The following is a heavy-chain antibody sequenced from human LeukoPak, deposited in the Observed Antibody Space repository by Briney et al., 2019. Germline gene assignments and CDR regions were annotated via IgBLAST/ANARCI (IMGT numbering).Heavy chain of an antibody. CDR3: ARGYGPLPYYYYGMDV. V-gene: IGHV4-34*01. CDR1: GGSFSGYY. Sequence: SETLSLTCAVYGGSFSGYYWSWIRQPPGKGLEWIGEINHSGSTNYNPSLKSRVTISVDTSKNQFSLKLSSVTAADTAVCYCARGYGPLPYYYYGMDVWGQGTTVTVSS. CDR2: INHSGST. D-gene: IGHD4-17*01. J-gene: IGHJ6*02.